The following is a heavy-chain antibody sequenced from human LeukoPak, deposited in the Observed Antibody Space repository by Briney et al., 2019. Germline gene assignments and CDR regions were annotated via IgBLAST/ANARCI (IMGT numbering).Heavy chain of an antibody. Sequence: NPGGSLRLSCAASGFTFSSYSMNWVRQAPGKGLEWVSSISSSSSYIYYADSVKGRFTISRDNAKNSLYLQMNSLRAEDTAVYYCARVPYYYDSSGPPGHWGQGTLVTVSS. J-gene: IGHJ4*02. CDR2: ISSSSSYI. D-gene: IGHD3-22*01. V-gene: IGHV3-21*01. CDR1: GFTFSSYS. CDR3: ARVPYYYDSSGPPGH.